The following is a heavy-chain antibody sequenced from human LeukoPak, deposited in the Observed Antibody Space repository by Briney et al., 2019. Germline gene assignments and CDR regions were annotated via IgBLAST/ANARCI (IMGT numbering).Heavy chain of an antibody. CDR2: IHSTGAT. CDR1: GGFITIYY. J-gene: IGHJ5*02. Sequence: SETLSLTCAVSGGFITIYYWDWIRQPPGRGLEWVGYIHSTGATSYNPSLKSRVTMSIDTSKKQFSLKVTSVTAADTAVYYCAGHGYDDDDLSLTWGQGTLVTVSS. D-gene: IGHD3-16*01. CDR3: AGHGYDDDDLSLT. V-gene: IGHV4-59*08.